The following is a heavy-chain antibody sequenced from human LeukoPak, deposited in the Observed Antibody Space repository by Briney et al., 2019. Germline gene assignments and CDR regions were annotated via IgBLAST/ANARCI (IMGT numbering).Heavy chain of an antibody. CDR1: AFTFSTYG. J-gene: IGHJ6*03. CDR2: IPYDGSNR. CDR3: AKNCDYVVNYYYYMDV. Sequence: PGGSLRLSCAASAFTFSTYGMNWVRQAPGKGLEWVAFIPYDGSNRHYVDSVKGRFTISRDNSKNTLDLQMNSLRAEDTAVYYRAKNCDYVVNYYYYMDVWGKGTTVTVSS. V-gene: IGHV3-30*02. D-gene: IGHD4-17*01.